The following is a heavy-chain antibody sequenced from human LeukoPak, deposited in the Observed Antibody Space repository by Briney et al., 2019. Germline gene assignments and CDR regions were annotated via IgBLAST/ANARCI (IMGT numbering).Heavy chain of an antibody. D-gene: IGHD3-22*01. V-gene: IGHV1-18*01. CDR3: ARDFPFLKDPRSSGFYYYYGMDV. CDR2: ISAYNGNT. Sequence: ASVKVSCKASGYTFTSYGISWVRQAPGQGLEWMGWISAYNGNTNYAQKLQGRVTMTTDTSTSTAYMELRSLRSDDTAVYYCARDFPFLKDPRSSGFYYYYGMDVWGQGTTVTVSS. J-gene: IGHJ6*02. CDR1: GYTFTSYG.